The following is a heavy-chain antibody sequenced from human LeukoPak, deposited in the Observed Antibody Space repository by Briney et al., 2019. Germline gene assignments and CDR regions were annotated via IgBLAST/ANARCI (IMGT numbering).Heavy chain of an antibody. CDR2: ISAYNGNT. V-gene: IGHV1-18*01. D-gene: IGHD3-16*01. CDR3: ARVQYQLAETYIDY. J-gene: IGHJ4*02. Sequence: ASVKVSCKASGYTFTSYGISWVRQAPGQGLEWMGWISAYNGNTNYAQKLQGRVTMTTDTSTSTAYMELRSLRSDDTAVYYCARVQYQLAETYIDYWGQGTLVTVSS. CDR1: GYTFTSYG.